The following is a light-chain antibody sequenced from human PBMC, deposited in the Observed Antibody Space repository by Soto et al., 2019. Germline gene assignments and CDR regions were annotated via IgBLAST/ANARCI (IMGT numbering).Light chain of an antibody. CDR1: SSDVGGYDY. J-gene: IGLJ1*01. CDR2: EVT. Sequence: QSVVTQPPSASGSPGQAVTISGTGTSSDVGGYDYVSWYQQHPGKAPKLMIYEVTIRPSGVSDRFSGSKSGNTASLTVSGLQAEDEADYYCSSYTGGNPSYVFGTGTKVTVL. V-gene: IGLV2-8*01. CDR3: SSYTGGNPSYV.